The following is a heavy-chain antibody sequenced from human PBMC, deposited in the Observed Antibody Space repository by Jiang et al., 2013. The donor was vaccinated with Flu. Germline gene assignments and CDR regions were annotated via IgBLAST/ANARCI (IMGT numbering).Heavy chain of an antibody. J-gene: IGHJ3*02. D-gene: IGHD3-22*01. CDR1: GYTFSSYF. V-gene: IGHV1-46*01. CDR3: ARGTTYHDDGSGYEDGFDI. CDR2: FNPNVGRA. Sequence: SGAEVKKPGASVKVSCKASGYTFSSYFLHWVRQAPGQGLEWMGIFNPNVGRASYAQEFQGRVTLTGDTSTNTVYMELSTLRSEDTAVYYCARGTTYHDDGSGYEDGFDIWGQGTMVTVSS.